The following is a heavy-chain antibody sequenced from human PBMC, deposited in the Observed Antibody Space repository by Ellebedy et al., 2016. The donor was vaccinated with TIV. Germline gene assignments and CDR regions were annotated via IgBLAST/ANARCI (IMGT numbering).Heavy chain of an antibody. D-gene: IGHD5-18*01. Sequence: ASVKVSXXASGYSFTTHGVTWVRQAPGQGLEWVGVTNPRDAGTTYAQKFQDRVTMTSDTSTSTFYMDLRSLTSEDTAVYYCARGNTAMAMVDYWGQGTLVTVSS. V-gene: IGHV1-46*01. CDR2: TNPRDAGT. CDR3: ARGNTAMAMVDY. J-gene: IGHJ4*02. CDR1: GYSFTTHG.